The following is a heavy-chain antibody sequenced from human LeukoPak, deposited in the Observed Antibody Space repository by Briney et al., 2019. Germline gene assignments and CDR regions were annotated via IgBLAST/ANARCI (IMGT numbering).Heavy chain of an antibody. Sequence: ASVKVSCKASGYRFISNYIQWVRQGPGLGPEWMGWMHAGNGNTRYAEKFQGRVIMTRDTSINTAYMDLSSLRSDDTAVYYCAREGSYCVGGDCYSFDFWGQGTLVTVSS. CDR1: GYRFISNY. CDR3: AREGSYCVGGDCYSFDF. J-gene: IGHJ4*02. CDR2: MHAGNGNT. V-gene: IGHV1-2*02. D-gene: IGHD2-21*02.